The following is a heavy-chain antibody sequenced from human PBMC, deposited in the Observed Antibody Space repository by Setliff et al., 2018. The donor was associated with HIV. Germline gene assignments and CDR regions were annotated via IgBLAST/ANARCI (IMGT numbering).Heavy chain of an antibody. Sequence: ASVKVSCKSSGYTFTSYYVHWVRQAPGQGLEWMGILNPSGDSTAYAQKFQGRVTMTRDTSTSTVYMELSSLKSDDTAVYYCARGRYHGFGSYGDYWGQGMLVTVSS. V-gene: IGHV1-46*01. CDR2: LNPSGDST. D-gene: IGHD3-10*01. J-gene: IGHJ4*02. CDR1: GYTFTSYY. CDR3: ARGRYHGFGSYGDY.